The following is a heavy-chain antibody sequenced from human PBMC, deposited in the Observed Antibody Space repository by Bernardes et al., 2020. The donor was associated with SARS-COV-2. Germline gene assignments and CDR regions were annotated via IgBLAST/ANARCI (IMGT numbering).Heavy chain of an antibody. D-gene: IGHD2-2*01. CDR2: IYYSGSN. V-gene: IGHV4-39*01. J-gene: IGHJ5*02. CDR3: ARHGCSSTSCYWRNWFDP. CDR1: GGSISSSSYY. Sequence: SETLSLTCTVSGGSISSSSYYWGWIRQPPGKGLEWIGSIYYSGSNYYNPSLKSRVTISVDTSKNQFSLKLSSVTAADTAVYYCARHGCSSTSCYWRNWFDPWGQGTLVTVSS.